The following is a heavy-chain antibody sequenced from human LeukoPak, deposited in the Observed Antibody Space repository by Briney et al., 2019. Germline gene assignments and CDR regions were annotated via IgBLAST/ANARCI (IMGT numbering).Heavy chain of an antibody. CDR3: AGDFKYDSSPAT. J-gene: IGHJ5*02. CDR1: GFTFSSYA. D-gene: IGHD3-22*01. Sequence: PGRPLRLSCAASGFTFSSYAMHWVRQAPGKGLEWVAVISYDGSNKYYADSVKGRFTISRDSSKNTLYLQMNSLRAEDTAVYYCAGDFKYDSSPATWGQGTLVTVSS. V-gene: IGHV3-30-3*01. CDR2: ISYDGSNK.